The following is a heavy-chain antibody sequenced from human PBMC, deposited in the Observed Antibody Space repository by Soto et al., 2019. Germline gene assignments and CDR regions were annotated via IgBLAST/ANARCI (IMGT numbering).Heavy chain of an antibody. Sequence: GGSLRLSCAASGFTVSSNYMSWVRQAPGKGLEWVSVIYSGGSTYYADSVKGRFTISRDNSKNTLYLQMNSLRAEDTAVYYCARAIGPRITIFGVYFDYWGQGTLVTVSS. V-gene: IGHV3-66*01. J-gene: IGHJ4*02. D-gene: IGHD3-3*01. CDR2: IYSGGST. CDR1: GFTVSSNY. CDR3: ARAIGPRITIFGVYFDY.